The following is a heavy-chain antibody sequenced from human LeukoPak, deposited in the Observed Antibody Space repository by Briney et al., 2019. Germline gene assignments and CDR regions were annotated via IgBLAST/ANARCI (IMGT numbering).Heavy chain of an antibody. CDR2: ISPGDSNA. CDR3: ARDGIIGTNYYFDS. CDR1: GYTFTSYW. V-gene: IGHV5-51*01. Sequence: GASVKVSCKASGYTFTSYWIGWVRQMPGKGLEWVGMISPGDSNARYSPSFQGQVTLSADKSISTAYLQWSSLKASDTAIYYCARDGIIGTNYYFDSWGQGTLVTVSS. D-gene: IGHD1-7*01. J-gene: IGHJ4*02.